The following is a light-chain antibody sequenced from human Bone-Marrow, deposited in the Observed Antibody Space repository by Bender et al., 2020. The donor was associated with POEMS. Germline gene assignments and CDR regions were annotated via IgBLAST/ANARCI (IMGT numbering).Light chain of an antibody. CDR1: GSNIGGYP. CDR2: TNN. CDR3: QAWDSSTADVI. J-gene: IGLJ2*01. Sequence: QSVLTQPPSVSGTPGQRVTISCSGSGSNIGGYPVNWYQQLPGTAPRLLIYTNNERPSGIPEGFSGSNSGNTATLTISGTQAMDEADYYCQAWDSSTADVIFGGGTKLTVL. V-gene: IGLV1-44*01.